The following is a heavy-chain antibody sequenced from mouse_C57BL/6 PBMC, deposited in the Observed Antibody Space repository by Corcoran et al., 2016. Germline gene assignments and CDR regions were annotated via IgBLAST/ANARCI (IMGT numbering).Heavy chain of an antibody. CDR2: INPNNGGT. CDR3: AKGGTNWYYCDY. J-gene: IGHJ2*01. V-gene: IGHV1-26*01. Sequence: EVQLQQSGPELVKPGASVKISCKASGYTFTDYYMNWVKQSHGKSLEWIGDINPNNGGTSYNQTFKGKDTLTVDKSSSTAYMELRSLTSKDSAVYSWAKGGTNWYYCDYWGQGTTLTVSS. D-gene: IGHD4-1*01. CDR1: GYTFTDYY.